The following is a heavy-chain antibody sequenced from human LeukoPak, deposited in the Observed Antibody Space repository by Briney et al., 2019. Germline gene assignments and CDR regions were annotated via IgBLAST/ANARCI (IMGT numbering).Heavy chain of an antibody. J-gene: IGHJ4*02. Sequence: GGSLRLSCAASGFTFSDYSMNWVRQAPGKGLEWVSAISGSGGRTYYADSVKGRFTISRDNSKNTLYLQMNSLRAEDTAVYYCTTGRLQRDLSDYWGQGTLVTVSS. CDR1: GFTFSDYS. V-gene: IGHV3-23*01. D-gene: IGHD5-24*01. CDR2: ISGSGGRT. CDR3: TTGRLQRDLSDY.